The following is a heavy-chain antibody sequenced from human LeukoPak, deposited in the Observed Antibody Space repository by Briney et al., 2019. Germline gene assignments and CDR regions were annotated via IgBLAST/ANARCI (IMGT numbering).Heavy chain of an antibody. CDR3: ATRFLEVDDP. CDR1: GFIFSSCE. J-gene: IGHJ5*02. Sequence: GGSLRLSCAASGFIFSSCEMNWVRQAPGKGLEWLSYISSGGSTIHYADSVKGRFTISRDDARNSLYLRMNSLRADDTGIYYCATRFLEVDDPWGQGTLVTVSS. D-gene: IGHD3-3*01. CDR2: ISSGGSTI. V-gene: IGHV3-48*03.